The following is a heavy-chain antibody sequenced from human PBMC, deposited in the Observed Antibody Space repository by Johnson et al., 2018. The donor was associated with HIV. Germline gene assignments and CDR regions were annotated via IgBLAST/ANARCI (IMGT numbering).Heavy chain of an antibody. D-gene: IGHD3-10*01. CDR2: ISYDGSNK. J-gene: IGHJ3*01. CDR1: GFTFSSYA. V-gene: IGHV3-30-3*01. Sequence: QVQLVESGGGLVQPGGSLRLSCAASGFTFSSYAMHWVRQAPGKGLEWVAVISYDGSNKYYADSVKGRFTISRDNSKNTLYLQMTSLRQDDTAVYSCYCTDQCGAGSESKGTFDAWGQGTMVTVSS. CDR3: YCTDQCGAGSESKGTFDA.